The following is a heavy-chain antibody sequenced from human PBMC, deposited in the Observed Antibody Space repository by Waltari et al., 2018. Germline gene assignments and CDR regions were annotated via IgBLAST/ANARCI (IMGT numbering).Heavy chain of an antibody. J-gene: IGHJ1*01. CDR2: IYPGDSDT. V-gene: IGHV5-51*01. Sequence: EVQLXQSGAEVKKXGESLKIXCKGSGYSFTSYWICCVRQMPGKGLEWMGIIYPGDSDTRYSPSXXXQXTISADKXISTAYXQWSSLKASDTAMYYCARHYDSSGIGYFQHWGQGTXVXVSS. CDR1: GYSFTSYW. CDR3: ARHYDSSGIGYFQH. D-gene: IGHD3-22*01.